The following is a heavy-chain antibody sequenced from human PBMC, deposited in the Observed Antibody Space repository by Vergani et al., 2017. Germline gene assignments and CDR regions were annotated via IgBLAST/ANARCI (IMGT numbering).Heavy chain of an antibody. Sequence: EVQLVESGGGLVKPGGSLRLSCAASGFTFSSYSMNWVRQAPGKGLEWVSSISSSSSYIYYADSVKGRFTISRDNAKNSLYLQMNSLRAEDTAVYYCARDRSPYSYGYYYWGQGTLVTVSS. CDR1: GFTFSSYS. CDR3: ARDRSPYSYGYYY. V-gene: IGHV3-21*01. J-gene: IGHJ4*02. CDR2: ISSSSSYI. D-gene: IGHD5-18*01.